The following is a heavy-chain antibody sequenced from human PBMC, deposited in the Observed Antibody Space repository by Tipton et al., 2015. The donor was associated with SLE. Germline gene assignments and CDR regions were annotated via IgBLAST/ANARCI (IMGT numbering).Heavy chain of an antibody. CDR1: GESFSGYY. J-gene: IGHJ6*03. CDR3: AREPVYYYYYMDV. V-gene: IGHV4-34*01. Sequence: GLVKPSETLSLTCAVYGESFSGYYWSWIRQPPGKGLEWIGEINHSGSTNYNPSLKSRVTISVDTSKNQFSLKLNSVTAADTAVYYCAREPVYYYYYMDVWGKGTTVTVSS. CDR2: INHSGST.